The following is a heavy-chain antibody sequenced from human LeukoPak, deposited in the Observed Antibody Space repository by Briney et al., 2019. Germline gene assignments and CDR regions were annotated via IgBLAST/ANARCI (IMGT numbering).Heavy chain of an antibody. CDR2: ISYTGYT. CDR1: GGSISTYY. V-gene: IGHV4-59*01. J-gene: IGHJ4*02. Sequence: SETLSLTCTVSGGSISTYYWSWIRQPPGKGLEWIAYISYTGYTNYNPSLKSRVTISLDTSKNHFSLKLSSVTAADTAVYYCARDGYGGNSHFDSWGQGMLVTVFS. CDR3: ARDGYGGNSHFDS. D-gene: IGHD4-23*01.